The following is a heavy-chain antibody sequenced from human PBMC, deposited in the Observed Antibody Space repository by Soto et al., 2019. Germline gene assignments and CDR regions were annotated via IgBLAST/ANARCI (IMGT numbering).Heavy chain of an antibody. J-gene: IGHJ4*02. D-gene: IGHD3-22*01. V-gene: IGHV1-2*02. CDR3: ARDWSSGYWSF. CDR1: GYTFTGYY. Sequence: AASVKVSCKASGYTFTGYYMHWVRQAPGLGLEWMGWINPNSGGTNYAQKFQGRVTMTRDTSISTAYMELGRLRSDDTAVYYCARDWSSGYWSFWGQGTLVTVSS. CDR2: INPNSGGT.